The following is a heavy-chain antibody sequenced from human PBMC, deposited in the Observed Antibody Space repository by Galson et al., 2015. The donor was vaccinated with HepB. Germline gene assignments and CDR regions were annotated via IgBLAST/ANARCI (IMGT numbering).Heavy chain of an antibody. Sequence: SVKVSCKASGGTFSSYAISWVRQAPGQGLEWMGGIIPIFGTANYAQKFQGRVTITADGSTSTAYMELSSLRSEDTAVYYCARESTMVRGAMYFDYWGQGTLVTVSS. CDR2: IIPIFGTA. CDR3: ARESTMVRGAMYFDY. CDR1: GGTFSSYA. D-gene: IGHD3-10*01. V-gene: IGHV1-69*13. J-gene: IGHJ4*02.